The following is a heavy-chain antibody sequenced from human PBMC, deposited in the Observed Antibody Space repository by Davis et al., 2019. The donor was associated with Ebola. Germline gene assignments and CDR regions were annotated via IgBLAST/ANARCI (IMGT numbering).Heavy chain of an antibody. CDR3: AVTIFGVATPDY. CDR2: ISWHTVKT. CDR1: GFTFGDYA. D-gene: IGHD3-3*01. J-gene: IGHJ4*02. Sequence: SLKISCEASGFTFGDYAMHWVRQPPGQGLEWVASISWHTVKTGYSDSVKGRFTISRDNAKNSLYLQMNSLRAEDTAVYYCAVTIFGVATPDYWGQGTLVNVSS. V-gene: IGHV3-9*01.